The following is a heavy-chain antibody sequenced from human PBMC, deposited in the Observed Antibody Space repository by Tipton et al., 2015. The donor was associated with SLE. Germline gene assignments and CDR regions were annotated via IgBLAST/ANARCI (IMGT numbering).Heavy chain of an antibody. CDR2: ITWDGGST. J-gene: IGHJ3*02. CDR1: GFTFSSYA. V-gene: IGHV3-43D*04. CDR3: AKDISPGGNAFDI. Sequence: SLRLSCAASGFTFSSYAMSWVRQAPGKGLEWVSLITWDGGSTYYADSVKGRFTISRDNSKNSLYLQMNSLRAEDTAFYYCAKDISPGGNAFDIWGQGTMVTVSS. D-gene: IGHD3-10*01.